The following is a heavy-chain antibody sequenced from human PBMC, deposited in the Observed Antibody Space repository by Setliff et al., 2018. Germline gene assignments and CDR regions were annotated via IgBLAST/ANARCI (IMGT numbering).Heavy chain of an antibody. CDR1: GGSLSGAS. Sequence: SETLSLTCTVSGGSLSGASIVTWIRQPPGKGLEFIGYVFYSGATKYDPSLKSRVTMSVDTSKNQFSLNLTSVTAADTAVYYCVRDAGDGYGVDAYAGGGFDIWGQGTMVTVSS. CDR2: VFYSGAT. V-gene: IGHV4-59*12. CDR3: VRDAGDGYGVDAYAGGGFDI. D-gene: IGHD4-17*01. J-gene: IGHJ3*02.